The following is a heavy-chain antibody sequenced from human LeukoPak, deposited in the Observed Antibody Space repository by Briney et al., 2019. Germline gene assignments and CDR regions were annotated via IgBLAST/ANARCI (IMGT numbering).Heavy chain of an antibody. CDR2: INHSGST. J-gene: IGHJ4*02. D-gene: IGHD3-10*01. CDR3: ARRDFYRGVIKLFDC. V-gene: IGHV4-34*01. Sequence: SETLSLTCAVYGGSFSGYYWSWIRQPPGKGLEWIGEINHSGSTNYNPSLKSRVTISVGTSKNQFSLKLSSVTAADTAVYYCARRDFYRGVIKLFDCWSQGTLVTVSS. CDR1: GGSFSGYY.